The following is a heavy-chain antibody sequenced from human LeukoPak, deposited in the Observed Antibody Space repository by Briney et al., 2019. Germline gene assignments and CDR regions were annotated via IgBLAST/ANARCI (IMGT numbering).Heavy chain of an antibody. CDR1: GFTFDDYG. V-gene: IGHV3-20*04. CDR2: INWNGGST. Sequence: GGSLRLSCAASGFTFDDYGMSWVRQAPGNGLEWVSGINWNGGSTGYADSVKGRFTISRDNAKNSLYLQMNSLRAEDTALYYCARVAYCGGDCYYNYWYFDLWGRGTLVTVSS. CDR3: ARVAYCGGDCYYNYWYFDL. D-gene: IGHD2-21*02. J-gene: IGHJ2*01.